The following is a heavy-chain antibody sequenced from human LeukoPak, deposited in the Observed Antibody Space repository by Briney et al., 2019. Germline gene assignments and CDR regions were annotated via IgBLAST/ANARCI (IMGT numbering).Heavy chain of an antibody. D-gene: IGHD6-6*01. Sequence: QPAESLSLSCAASGFTFSGYAMSWVRQAPGKGLEWVSAISSTGGATYYADSVQGRCTNSRDNSTDTLYLQMYSLRAEDTAVYYCAKYAIPMATRPRLDWSDPWGQGTLVTVSS. CDR3: AKYAIPMATRPRLDWSDP. CDR1: GFTFSGYA. V-gene: IGHV3-23*01. CDR2: ISSTGGAT. J-gene: IGHJ5*02.